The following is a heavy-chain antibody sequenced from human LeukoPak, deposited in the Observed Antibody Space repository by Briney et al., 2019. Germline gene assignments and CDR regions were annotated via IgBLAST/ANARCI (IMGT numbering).Heavy chain of an antibody. CDR1: GFSFNSCA. CDR3: ARDPPVGAAAGERRIWKYYYYGMDV. J-gene: IGHJ6*02. D-gene: IGHD6-13*01. V-gene: IGHV3-23*01. CDR2: ISTTGGST. Sequence: GGFLRLSCAASGFSFNSCAMSWVRQAPGKGLEWVSSISTTGGSTYYADSVKGRFTISRDNSKNTLYLQMNSLRAEDTAVYYCARDPPVGAAAGERRIWKYYYYGMDVWGQGTTVTVSS.